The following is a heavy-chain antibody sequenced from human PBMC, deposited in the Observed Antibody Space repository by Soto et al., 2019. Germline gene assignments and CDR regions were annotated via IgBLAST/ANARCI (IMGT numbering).Heavy chain of an antibody. CDR2: IYYSGST. CDR1: GGSISSISYY. V-gene: IGHV4-39*01. Sequence: SETLSLTCTVSGGSISSISYYWGWIRQPPGKGLEWIGSIYYSGSTYYNPSLKSRVTISVDTSKNQFSLKLSSVTAADTAVYYCARGRGYCSSTSCYRVSNWFDPWGQGTLVTVSS. D-gene: IGHD2-2*01. CDR3: ARGRGYCSSTSCYRVSNWFDP. J-gene: IGHJ5*02.